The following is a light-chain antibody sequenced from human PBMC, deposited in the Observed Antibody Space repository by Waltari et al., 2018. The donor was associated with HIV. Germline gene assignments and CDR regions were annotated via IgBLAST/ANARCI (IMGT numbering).Light chain of an antibody. Sequence: DIRVTQSPSSLSASVGDRVPITCQASQDIINHLNWYQQKPGKSPELLIFDASHLEPGVTSRFSGSGSGTHFTLTISSLHPEDFATYFCQQYETLPLTFGGGTRVDIK. CDR3: QQYETLPLT. V-gene: IGKV1-33*01. CDR1: QDIINH. CDR2: DAS. J-gene: IGKJ4*01.